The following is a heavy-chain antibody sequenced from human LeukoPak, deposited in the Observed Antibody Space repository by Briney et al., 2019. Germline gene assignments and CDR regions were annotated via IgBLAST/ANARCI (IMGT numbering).Heavy chain of an antibody. CDR2: ISGSGGST. J-gene: IGHJ4*02. CDR1: GFTFSSYA. V-gene: IGHV3-23*01. CDR3: AKDPGYSYGYNPLTY. Sequence: GGSLRLSCAAPGFTFSSYAMSWVRQAPGKGLEWVSAISGSGGSTYYADSVKGRFTISRDNSKNTLYLQMNSLRAEDTAVYYCAKDPGYSYGYNPLTYWGQGTLVTVSS. D-gene: IGHD5-18*01.